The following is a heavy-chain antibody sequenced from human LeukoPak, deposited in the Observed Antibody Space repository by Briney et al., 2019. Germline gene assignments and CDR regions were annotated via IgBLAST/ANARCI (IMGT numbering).Heavy chain of an antibody. CDR3: ARSLRSSSPIDY. V-gene: IGHV4-61*02. CDR1: GGSISSGSYY. CDR2: IYTSGSA. J-gene: IGHJ4*02. D-gene: IGHD6-13*01. Sequence: SQTLSLTCTVSGGSISSGSYYWSWIRQPAGKGLEWIGRIYTSGSANYNPSLKSRVTISVDTSKNQFSLKLSSVTAADTAVYYCARSLRSSSPIDYWGQGTLGTVSS.